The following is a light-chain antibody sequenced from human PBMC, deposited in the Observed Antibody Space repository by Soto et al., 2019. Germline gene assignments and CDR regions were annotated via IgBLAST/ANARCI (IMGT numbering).Light chain of an antibody. CDR2: AAS. Sequence: DIQMTQSPSSLSASVGDRVTISCRASRSITTYLNWYQQKPGTAPKLLIYAASSLQSGVPSRFSGSGSGTDFTLTISSLQPEDFATYYCQQSYSTPRTFGQGTKVDI. J-gene: IGKJ1*01. CDR3: QQSYSTPRT. V-gene: IGKV1-39*01. CDR1: RSITTY.